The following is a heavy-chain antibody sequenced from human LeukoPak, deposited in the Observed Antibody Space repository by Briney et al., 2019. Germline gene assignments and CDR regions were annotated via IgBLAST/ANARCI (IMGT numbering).Heavy chain of an antibody. CDR1: GFTLSSYA. Sequence: GGSLRLSCAASGFTLSSYAMSWVRQAPGKGLEWVSAISGSGGSTYYADSVKGRFTISRDNSKNTLYLQMNSLRAEDTAVYYCAKDQDIVVVVAVFDPWGQGTLVTVSS. CDR2: ISGSGGST. J-gene: IGHJ5*02. D-gene: IGHD2-15*01. V-gene: IGHV3-23*01. CDR3: AKDQDIVVVVAVFDP.